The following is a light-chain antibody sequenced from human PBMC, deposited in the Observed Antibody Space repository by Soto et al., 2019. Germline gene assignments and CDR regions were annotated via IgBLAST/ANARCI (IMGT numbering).Light chain of an antibody. CDR2: DAA. CDR1: QSVSIW. V-gene: IGKV1-5*01. J-gene: IGKJ2*01. Sequence: DIQMTQSPSTLSASVGVIVTITCRASQSVSIWLAWYQQKPGKAPRLLIYDAASLKTGVPSRFSGSGSGTNFTLTISSLQPDDFATYYCQYDSSFGQGTKVDIK. CDR3: QYDSS.